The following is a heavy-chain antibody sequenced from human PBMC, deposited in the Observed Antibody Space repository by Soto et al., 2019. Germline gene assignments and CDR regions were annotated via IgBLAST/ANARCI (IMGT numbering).Heavy chain of an antibody. D-gene: IGHD2-2*01. CDR1: GGTFSSYT. J-gene: IGHJ4*02. V-gene: IGHV1-69*08. Sequence: QVQLVQSGAEVKKPGSSVKVSCKASGGTFSSYTISWVRQAPGQGLEWMGRIIPILGIANYAQKFQGRVTITADKTTSTAHMEQSSLRSEDTAVYYCARDREDSVVVPAVLRGGYYFDYWGQGTLVTVSS. CDR2: IIPILGIA. CDR3: ARDREDSVVVPAVLRGGYYFDY.